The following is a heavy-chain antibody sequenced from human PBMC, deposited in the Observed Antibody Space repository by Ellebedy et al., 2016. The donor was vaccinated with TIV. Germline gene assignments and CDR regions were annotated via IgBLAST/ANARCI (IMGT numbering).Heavy chain of an antibody. Sequence: SETLSLTCSVSGDSVSSATNYWSWIRQPPGKGLKWIGYIYHSGTTYYNPSLRSRVTMSMDTSKNQFSLDLTSVTAADTAVYYCARGAYYMDYWGQGTLVPVSS. D-gene: IGHD1-26*01. CDR3: ARGAYYMDY. V-gene: IGHV4-30-4*01. CDR2: IYHSGTT. CDR1: GDSVSSATNY. J-gene: IGHJ4*02.